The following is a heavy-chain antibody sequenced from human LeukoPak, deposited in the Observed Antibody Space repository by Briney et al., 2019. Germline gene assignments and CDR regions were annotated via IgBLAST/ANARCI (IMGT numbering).Heavy chain of an antibody. CDR1: GFTFSSYG. CDR2: IYSGGST. CDR3: ARWGYSGYDMGDY. D-gene: IGHD5-12*01. Sequence: GGSLRLSCAASGFTFSSYGMSWVRQAPGKGLEWVSVIYSGGSTYYADSVKGRFTISRDNSKNTLYPQMNSLRAEDTAVYYCARWGYSGYDMGDYWGQGTLVTVSS. J-gene: IGHJ4*02. V-gene: IGHV3-66*01.